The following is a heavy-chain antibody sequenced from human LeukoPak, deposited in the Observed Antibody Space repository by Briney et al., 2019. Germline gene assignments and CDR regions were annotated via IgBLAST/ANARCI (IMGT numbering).Heavy chain of an antibody. CDR3: ARLGYCSSRSCYYGMDV. J-gene: IGHJ6*02. Sequence: GESLKISCKGSGYSFTTHWIGWVRQMPGRGLEWMGIIYPGDSDTRYSPSFQGQVTISADKSISTAYLQWSSLKASDTAMCYCARLGYCSSRSCYYGMDVWGQGTTVTVSS. CDR1: GYSFTTHW. V-gene: IGHV5-51*01. D-gene: IGHD2-2*01. CDR2: IYPGDSDT.